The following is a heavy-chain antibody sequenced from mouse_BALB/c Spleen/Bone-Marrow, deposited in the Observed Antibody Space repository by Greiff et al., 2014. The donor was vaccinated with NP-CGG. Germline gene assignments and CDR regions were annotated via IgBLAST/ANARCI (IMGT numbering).Heavy chain of an antibody. CDR3: ARSAYYGSSYGAMDY. V-gene: IGHV1-82*01. D-gene: IGHD1-1*01. CDR1: GYAFSSSW. Sequence: QVQLQQSGPEMGKPGASVKISCTGSGYAFSSSWVKWGKQRPGPGLEWIGRVYPGDGDTNSNGRFKGKATLTADRSSNTAYMQLSSLTSVDPAVYFCARSAYYGSSYGAMDYWGQGTSVTVSS. J-gene: IGHJ4*01. CDR2: VYPGDGDT.